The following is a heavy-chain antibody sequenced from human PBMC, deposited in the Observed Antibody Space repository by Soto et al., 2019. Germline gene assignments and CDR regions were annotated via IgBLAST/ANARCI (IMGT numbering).Heavy chain of an antibody. J-gene: IGHJ4*02. CDR2: ISSTGSYA. CDR3: ARIVGLRLNDY. V-gene: IGHV3-11*05. CDR1: GFTFNDYQ. Sequence: QVQLVESGGGLVKPGGSLRLSCAVSGFTFNDYQMTWFRQAPGKGLEWVSRISSTGSYADYADSVKGRFTVSRDNANNTVYLQMDSLRDEDTAVYFCARIVGLRLNDYWGQGTQVIVSS. D-gene: IGHD1-26*01.